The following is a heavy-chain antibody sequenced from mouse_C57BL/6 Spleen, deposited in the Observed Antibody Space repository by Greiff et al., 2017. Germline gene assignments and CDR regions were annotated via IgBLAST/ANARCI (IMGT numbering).Heavy chain of an antibody. CDR2: IYPGDGDT. CDR3: ARGYGSMDYFDY. J-gene: IGHJ2*01. Sequence: QVQLKESGPELVKPGASVKISCKASGYAFSSSWMNWVKQRPGKGLEWIGRIYPGDGDTNYNGKFKGKATLTADKSSSTAYMQLSSLTSEDSAVYFCARGYGSMDYFDYWGQGTTLTVSS. D-gene: IGHD1-1*01. CDR1: GYAFSSSW. V-gene: IGHV1-82*01.